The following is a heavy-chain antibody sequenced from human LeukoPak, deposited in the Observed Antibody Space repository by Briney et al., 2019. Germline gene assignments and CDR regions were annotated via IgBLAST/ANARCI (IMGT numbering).Heavy chain of an antibody. CDR3: AKTLRRTFLYYFDY. CDR2: ISYDGSNK. CDR1: GFTFSSYG. D-gene: IGHD3-3*01. J-gene: IGHJ4*02. V-gene: IGHV3-30*18. Sequence: GGSLRLSCAASGFTFSSYGMHWVRQAPGKGLEWVAVISYDGSNKYYADSVKGRFTISRDNSKNTLYLQMNSLRAEDTAVYYCAKTLRRTFLYYFDYWGQGTLVTVSS.